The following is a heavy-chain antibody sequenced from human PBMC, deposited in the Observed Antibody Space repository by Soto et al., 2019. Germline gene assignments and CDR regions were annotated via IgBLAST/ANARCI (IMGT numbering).Heavy chain of an antibody. CDR3: ARDASDYDFGY. V-gene: IGHV1-69*08. J-gene: IGHJ4*02. D-gene: IGHD5-12*01. CDR2: IIPILDIR. CDR1: GGTFRSHT. Sequence: QVQLVQSGAEVKKPGSSVKVSCKASGGTFRSHTISWVRQAPGQGLEWMGRIIPILDIRNYTQKFQGRVTITADKSTSTAYMELSSLKSEDTAVYYCARDASDYDFGYWGQGTLATVSS.